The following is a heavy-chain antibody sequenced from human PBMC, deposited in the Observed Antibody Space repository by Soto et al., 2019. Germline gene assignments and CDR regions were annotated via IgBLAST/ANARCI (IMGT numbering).Heavy chain of an antibody. V-gene: IGHV4-4*02. CDR2: IFHDGTA. CDR3: ARLVYDTRLNYMYFDF. CDR1: GVSISSGYW. Sequence: SETLSLTCAVSGVSISSGYWWTWVRQTPQRGLEYIGEIFHDGTANYYPSFERRVAISVDTSKNQFSLKLTSVTAADTAIYFCARLVYDTRLNYMYFDFWGQGALVTVPS. D-gene: IGHD2-8*01. J-gene: IGHJ4*02.